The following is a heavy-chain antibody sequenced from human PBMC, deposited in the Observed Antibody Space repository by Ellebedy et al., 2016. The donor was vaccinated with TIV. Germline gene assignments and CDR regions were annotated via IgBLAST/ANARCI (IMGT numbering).Heavy chain of an antibody. CDR2: ISDDGRNQ. CDR3: ARGGEPHSDYDISGYLGFEY. CDR1: GFTLTSYP. Sequence: PGGSLRLSCAASGFTLTSYPMHWVRQAPGKGLEWVGVISDDGRNQYYADSVKGRFTISRDRSKNTLYLQMNSLRAEDTAIYYCARGGEPHSDYDISGYLGFEYWGQGTLVTVSS. D-gene: IGHD3-22*01. V-gene: IGHV3-30*04. J-gene: IGHJ4*02.